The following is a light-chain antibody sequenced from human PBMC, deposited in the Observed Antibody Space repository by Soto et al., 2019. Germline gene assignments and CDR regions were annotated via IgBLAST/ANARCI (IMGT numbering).Light chain of an antibody. V-gene: IGKV3D-15*01. CDR2: GAS. CDR3: QQYNNWPLT. J-gene: IGKJ4*01. Sequence: EIVMTQSPATLSVSPGERVALSCRASQSVSSNLAWYQQKPGQAPRLLIYGASSRATGIPDRFSGSGSGTEFTLTISSLQSEDFAVYYCQQYNNWPLTFGGGTKV. CDR1: QSVSSN.